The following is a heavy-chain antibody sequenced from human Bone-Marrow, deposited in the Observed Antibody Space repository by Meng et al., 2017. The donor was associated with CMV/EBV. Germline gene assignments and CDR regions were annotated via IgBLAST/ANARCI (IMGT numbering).Heavy chain of an antibody. CDR3: ARDRGSIGY. J-gene: IGHJ4*02. CDR1: GFTFSSYS. CDR2: ISSSSSTI. V-gene: IGHV3-48*04. D-gene: IGHD3-10*01. Sequence: LKISCAASGFTFSSYSMNWVRQAPGKGLEWVSYISSSSSTIYYADSVKGRFTISRDNAKNSLYLQMNSLRAEDTAVYYCARDRGSIGYWGQGTLVTVSS.